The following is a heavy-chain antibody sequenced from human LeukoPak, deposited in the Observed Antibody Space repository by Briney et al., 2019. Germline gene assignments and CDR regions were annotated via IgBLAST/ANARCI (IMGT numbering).Heavy chain of an antibody. CDR1: GFTFSSYG. V-gene: IGHV3-23*01. J-gene: IGHJ4*02. D-gene: IGHD6-19*01. CDR3: AKDREQWLAEYYFDY. Sequence: GGSLRLSRAASGFTFSSYGMSWVRQAPGKGLEWVSAISGSGGSTYYADSVKGRFTISRDNSKNTLYLQMNSLRAEDTAVYYCAKDREQWLAEYYFDYWGQGTLVTVSS. CDR2: ISGSGGST.